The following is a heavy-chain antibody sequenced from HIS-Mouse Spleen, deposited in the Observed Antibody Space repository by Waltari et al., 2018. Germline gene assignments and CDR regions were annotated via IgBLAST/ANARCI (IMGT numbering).Heavy chain of an antibody. CDR3: AREIPYSSSWYDWYFDL. CDR2: IYYSWST. Sequence: QLQLQESGPGLVKPSETLSLTCTVSGGSISSSSYYWGWIRQPPGKGLECIGSIYYSWSTYYNPSLKGRVTIAVDTSKNQFSLKLSSVTAAETAVYYCAREIPYSSSWYDWYFDLWGRGTLVTVSS. J-gene: IGHJ2*01. D-gene: IGHD6-13*01. V-gene: IGHV4-39*07. CDR1: GGSISSSSYY.